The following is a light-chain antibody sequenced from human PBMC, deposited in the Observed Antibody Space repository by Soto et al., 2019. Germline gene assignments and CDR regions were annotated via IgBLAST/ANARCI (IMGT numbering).Light chain of an antibody. J-gene: IGKJ1*01. CDR2: AAS. Sequence: AVRMTQSPSSLSASTGDRVTITCRASQGISSYLAWYQQKPGKAPKLLIYAASTLQSGVPSRFSGSGSGTEFTLTISSLQSEDFAVYYCQQYDNWPTFGQGTKVDIK. V-gene: IGKV1-8*01. CDR1: QGISSY. CDR3: QQYDNWPT.